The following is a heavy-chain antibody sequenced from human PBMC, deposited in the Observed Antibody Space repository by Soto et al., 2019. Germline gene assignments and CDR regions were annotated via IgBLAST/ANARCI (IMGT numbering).Heavy chain of an antibody. CDR1: GFTFSSYS. V-gene: IGHV3-48*02. D-gene: IGHD4-17*01. CDR2: ISSSGRTI. J-gene: IGHJ3*02. CDR3: ARARPSYGDYGGGPFDI. Sequence: EVQLVESGGGLVQPGGSLRLSCAASGFTFSSYSMNWVRQAPGKGLEWVSYISSSGRTIYYADSVKGRFTISRDNSKNSLSLQMNSLRDEDTPVSYCARARPSYGDYGGGPFDIWGQGTMVTVSS.